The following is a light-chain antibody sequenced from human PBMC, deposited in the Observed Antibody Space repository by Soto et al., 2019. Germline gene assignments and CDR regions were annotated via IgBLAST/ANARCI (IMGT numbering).Light chain of an antibody. CDR3: QQYYTTPFT. V-gene: IGKV1-5*01. Sequence: DIQMTQSPSTLYASVGDRVTITCRASQSVSGWLAGYQQKPGKAPTLLIFDVSRLEVGVPSRFRGGGSGTEFTLTITSLQPDDFATYYCQQYYTTPFTFGGGTKVEIK. CDR2: DVS. J-gene: IGKJ4*01. CDR1: QSVSGW.